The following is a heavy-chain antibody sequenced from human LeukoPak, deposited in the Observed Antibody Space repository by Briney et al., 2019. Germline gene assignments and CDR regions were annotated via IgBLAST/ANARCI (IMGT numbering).Heavy chain of an antibody. CDR1: GFTVSSNY. D-gene: IGHD3-10*01. Sequence: GGSLRLSCAASGFTVSSNYMSWVRQAPGKGLEWVSVIYSGGSTYYADSVKGRFTISRDNSKNTLYLQMNSLRAEDTAVYYCARNYYGSGSYYRCAFDIWGQGTMVTVSS. CDR3: ARNYYGSGSYYRCAFDI. CDR2: IYSGGST. V-gene: IGHV3-53*01. J-gene: IGHJ3*02.